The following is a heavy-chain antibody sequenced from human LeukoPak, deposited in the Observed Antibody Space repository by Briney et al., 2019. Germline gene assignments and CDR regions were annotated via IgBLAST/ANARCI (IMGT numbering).Heavy chain of an antibody. CDR1: GFTFSSYV. CDR3: AKDVLWSLDY. D-gene: IGHD2-21*01. J-gene: IGHJ4*02. CDR2: IRYDGSNK. Sequence: PGGSLRLSCAASGFTFSSYVMHWVRQAPGKGLEWVAFIRYDGSNKYYADSVKGRFTLYRDNSKNTLYLQMNSLRAKDTGWYYCAKDVLWSLDYWGQGTLVTVSS. V-gene: IGHV3-30*02.